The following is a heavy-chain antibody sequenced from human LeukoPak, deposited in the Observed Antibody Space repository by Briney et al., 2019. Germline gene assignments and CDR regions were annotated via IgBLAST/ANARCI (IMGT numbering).Heavy chain of an antibody. CDR3: ARDLSTSSTWELDY. Sequence: ASVKVSCKASGYTFTDYLIHWVRQAPGQGLEYMGCINPKSGGTEYAQKFLGRVTMTRDTSTSTASMELSRLRSDDTAVYLCARDLSTSSTWELDYWGQGTLVTVSS. CDR2: INPKSGGT. CDR1: GYTFTDYL. D-gene: IGHD2/OR15-2a*01. V-gene: IGHV1-2*02. J-gene: IGHJ4*02.